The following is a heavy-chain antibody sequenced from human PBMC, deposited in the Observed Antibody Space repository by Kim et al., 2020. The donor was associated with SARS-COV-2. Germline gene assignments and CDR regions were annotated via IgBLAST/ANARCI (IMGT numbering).Heavy chain of an antibody. V-gene: IGHV3-30*04. CDR1: GFTFSSYA. Sequence: GGSLRLSCAASGFTFSSYAMHWVRQAPGKGLEWVAVISYDGSNKYYADSVKGRFTISRDNSQNTLYLQMNSLRAEDTAVYYCARDGAGYGWGCYFAFDIWGQGAMLTVSS. CDR3: ARDGAGYGWGCYFAFDI. D-gene: IGHD3-10*01. J-gene: IGHJ3*02. CDR2: ISYDGSNK.